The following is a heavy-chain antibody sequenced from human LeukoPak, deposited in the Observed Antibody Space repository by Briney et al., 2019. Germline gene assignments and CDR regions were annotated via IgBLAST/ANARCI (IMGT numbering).Heavy chain of an antibody. CDR1: GGSVSSTNW. CDR3: TREGGFYRPLDY. CDR2: VHLDGRT. D-gene: IGHD6-25*01. V-gene: IGHV4-4*02. Sequence: PSETLSLTCGVSGGSVSSTNWWTWIRQPPGKGLEWIGEVHLDGRTNFNPSLKSRLTMSVDLSENHVSLKLTSVPSADTAVYYRTREGGFYRPLDYSGQGTLVTVSS. J-gene: IGHJ4*02.